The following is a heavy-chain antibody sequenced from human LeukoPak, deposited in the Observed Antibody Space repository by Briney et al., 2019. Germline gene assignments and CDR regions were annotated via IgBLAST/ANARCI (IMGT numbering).Heavy chain of an antibody. CDR2: IYYSGST. V-gene: IGHV4-31*03. Sequence: PSQTLSLTCTVSGGSISSGTYYWSWIRQHPGKGLEWIGDIYYSGSTYYNPSLKSRVTISLDTSKKQFSLKLSPVTAADTAVYYCARDTGYFDYWGQGTLITVSS. J-gene: IGHJ4*02. D-gene: IGHD4-11*01. CDR3: ARDTGYFDY. CDR1: GGSISSGTYY.